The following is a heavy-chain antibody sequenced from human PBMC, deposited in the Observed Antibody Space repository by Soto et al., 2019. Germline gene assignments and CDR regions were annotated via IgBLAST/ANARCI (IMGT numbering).Heavy chain of an antibody. Sequence: ESGGGVVQPGRSLRLSCAASGFTFSSYAMHWVRQAPGKGLEWVAVISYDGSNKYYADSVKGRFTISRDNSKNTLYLQMNSLRAEDTAVYYCARDDSSGYYYSNYYYGMDVWGQGTTVTVSS. CDR3: ARDDSSGYYYSNYYYGMDV. D-gene: IGHD3-22*01. CDR1: GFTFSSYA. CDR2: ISYDGSNK. J-gene: IGHJ6*02. V-gene: IGHV3-30-3*01.